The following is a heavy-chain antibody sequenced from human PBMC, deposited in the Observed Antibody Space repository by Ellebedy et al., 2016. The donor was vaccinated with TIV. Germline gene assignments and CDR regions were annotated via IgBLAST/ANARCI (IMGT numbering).Heavy chain of an antibody. CDR1: GFTSSDYY. J-gene: IGHJ4*02. CDR3: ARPRGYSYGGFDY. Sequence: PGGSLRLSCAASGFTSSDYYMSWIRQAPGKGLEWVSYISSSSSYTNYADSVKGRFTISRDNAKNSLYLQMKSLRAEDTAVYYCARPRGYSYGGFDYWGQGTLVTVSS. V-gene: IGHV3-11*03. D-gene: IGHD5-18*01. CDR2: ISSSSSYT.